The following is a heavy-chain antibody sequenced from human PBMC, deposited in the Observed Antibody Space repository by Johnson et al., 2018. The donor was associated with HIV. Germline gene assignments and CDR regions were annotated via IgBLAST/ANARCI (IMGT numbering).Heavy chain of an antibody. CDR3: ARDYGRGSRSGNWQQLATDAFDI. D-gene: IGHD6-13*01. Sequence: VQLVESGGGAVRPGGSLRISCAASGFTFDDYGMSWVRQAPGKGLEWVSGINWSGGSTGYADSVQGRFTISRDNSKNTLYLQLNSRRAEDTAVYYCARDYGRGSRSGNWQQLATDAFDIWGQGTMVTVSS. J-gene: IGHJ3*02. CDR1: GFTFDDYG. V-gene: IGHV3-20*04. CDR2: INWSGGST.